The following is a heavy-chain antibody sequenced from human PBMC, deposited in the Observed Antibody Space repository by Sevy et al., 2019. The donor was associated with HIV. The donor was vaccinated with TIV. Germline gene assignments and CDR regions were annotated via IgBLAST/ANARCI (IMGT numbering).Heavy chain of an antibody. J-gene: IGHJ4*01. Sequence: GGSLRLSCAASGFPFSNFGIHWVRQAPGKGLEWVAVIWYDGSNKYYADSVKGRFTVSRDNSKNKLYLQMSSLRAEDTAVYYCARGYSYGYSGYPLFDYWGQGTLVTVSS. CDR1: GFPFSNFG. CDR2: IWYDGSNK. D-gene: IGHD5-18*01. V-gene: IGHV3-33*01. CDR3: ARGYSYGYSGYPLFDY.